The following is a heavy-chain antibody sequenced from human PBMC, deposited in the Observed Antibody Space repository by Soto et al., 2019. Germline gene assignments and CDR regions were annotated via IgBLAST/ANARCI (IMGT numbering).Heavy chain of an antibody. D-gene: IGHD3-22*01. J-gene: IGHJ6*02. CDR3: ARVFSYDSSGYYYYGMDV. Sequence: GGSLRLSCAASGFTFSSYSMNWVRQAPGKGLEWVSSISSSSSYIYYADSVKGRFTISRDNAKNSLYLQMNSLRAEDTAVYYCARVFSYDSSGYYYYGMDVWGQGTTVTVSS. V-gene: IGHV3-21*01. CDR1: GFTFSSYS. CDR2: ISSSSSYI.